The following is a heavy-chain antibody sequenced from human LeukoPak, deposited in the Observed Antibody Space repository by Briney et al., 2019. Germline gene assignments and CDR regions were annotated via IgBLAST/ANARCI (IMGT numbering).Heavy chain of an antibody. J-gene: IGHJ4*02. CDR3: ARLPTVTFFDY. V-gene: IGHV4-39*01. CDR1: GGSMSSSSYY. CDR2: IYYSGST. Sequence: SETLSLTCTVSGGSMSSSSYYWGWIRQPPGKGLEWIGSIYYSGSTYYNPSLKSRVTISLKLSSVTAADTAVYYCARLPTVTFFDYWGQGTLVTVSS. D-gene: IGHD4-17*01.